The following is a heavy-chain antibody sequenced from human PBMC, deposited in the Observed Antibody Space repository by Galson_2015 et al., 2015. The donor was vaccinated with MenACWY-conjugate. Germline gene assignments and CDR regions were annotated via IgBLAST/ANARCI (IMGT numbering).Heavy chain of an antibody. Sequence: SVKVSCKASGYTFTTYYMHWVRQAPGQGLEWMGIINPSGGSTGYAQKFQGRVTMTRDTSTSTVYMELSSLRSEDTAVYYCARGTIVGAPDYWGQGTLVTVSS. J-gene: IGHJ4*02. V-gene: IGHV1-46*01. CDR3: ARGTIVGAPDY. CDR2: INPSGGST. CDR1: GYTFTTYY. D-gene: IGHD1-26*01.